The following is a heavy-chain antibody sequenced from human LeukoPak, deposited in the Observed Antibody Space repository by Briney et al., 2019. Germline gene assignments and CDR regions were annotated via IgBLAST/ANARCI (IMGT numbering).Heavy chain of an antibody. CDR3: ARARMIVVVIGSGDAFDI. CDR1: GGTFSSYA. CDR2: INPSGGST. Sequence: ASVKVSCKASGGTFSSYAISWVRQAPGQGLEWMGIINPSGGSTGYAQKFQGRVTMTRDVSTSTVYMELSSLRSEDTAVYYCARARMIVVVIGSGDAFDIWGQGTMVTVSS. V-gene: IGHV1-46*01. D-gene: IGHD3-22*01. J-gene: IGHJ3*02.